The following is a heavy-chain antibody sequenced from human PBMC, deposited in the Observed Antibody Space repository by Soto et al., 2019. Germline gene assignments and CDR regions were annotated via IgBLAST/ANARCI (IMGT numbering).Heavy chain of an antibody. CDR2: ISAYNGNT. V-gene: IGHV1-18*04. D-gene: IGHD1-7*01. CDR1: GYTFTSYY. CDR3: ARDRSSGELGD. J-gene: IGHJ4*02. Sequence: GASVKVSCKASGYTFTSYYMHWVRQAPGQGLEWMGWISAYNGNTNYAQKLQGRVTMTTDTSTSTAYMELRSLRSDDTAVYYCARDRSSGELGDWRQVSLVTVS.